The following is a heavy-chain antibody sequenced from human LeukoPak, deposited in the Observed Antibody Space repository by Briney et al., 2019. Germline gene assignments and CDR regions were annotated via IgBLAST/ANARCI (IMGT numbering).Heavy chain of an antibody. D-gene: IGHD3-10*01. Sequence: GASVKVSCKASGYTFTSYDINWVRQATGQGLEWMGWMNPNSGNTGYAQKFQGRVTMTRNTSISTAYMELSSLRSEDTAVYYCARQKSENYYGSGSKYDYWGQGTLVTVSS. CDR3: ARQKSENYYGSGSKYDY. CDR2: MNPNSGNT. V-gene: IGHV1-8*01. CDR1: GYTFTSYD. J-gene: IGHJ4*02.